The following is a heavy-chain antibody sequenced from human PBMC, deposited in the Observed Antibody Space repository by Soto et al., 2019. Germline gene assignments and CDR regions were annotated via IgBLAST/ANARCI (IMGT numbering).Heavy chain of an antibody. CDR1: GFTFSNAW. Sequence: EVQLVESGGGLVEPGGSLRLSYAASGFTFSNAWMSWVRQAPGKGLEWVGLIKSKIDGGTRDYAAPVKGRFTISRDDSKRTVYLQMNSLKTEDTAVYYCTTPNRPRLQWDFWGQGALVTVSS. D-gene: IGHD6-19*01. CDR2: IKSKIDGGTR. J-gene: IGHJ4*02. V-gene: IGHV3-15*05. CDR3: TTPNRPRLQWDF.